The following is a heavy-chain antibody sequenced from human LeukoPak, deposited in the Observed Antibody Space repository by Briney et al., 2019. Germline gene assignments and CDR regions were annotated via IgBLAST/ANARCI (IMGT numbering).Heavy chain of an antibody. CDR2: VYYGGDT. CDR1: GGSITSSGVY. Sequence: SETLSLTCTVSGGSITSSGVYWGWVRQPPGKGLEWVGCVYYGGDTYYNPSLKSRVTISVDTSKNQFSLSLSSVTAADTALYYCARLFSSGWPYFYGLDAWGQGTLVTVSS. V-gene: IGHV4-39*01. D-gene: IGHD6-19*01. J-gene: IGHJ5*02. CDR3: ARLFSSGWPYFYGLDA.